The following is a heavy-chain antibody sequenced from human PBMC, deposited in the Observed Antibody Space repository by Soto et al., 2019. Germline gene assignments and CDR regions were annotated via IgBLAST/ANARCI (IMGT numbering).Heavy chain of an antibody. Sequence: PSETLSLTCTVSGGSISSGDYYWSWIRQPPGKGLEWIGYIYYSGSTYYNPSLKSRVTISVDTSKNQFSLKLSSVTAADTAVYYCARGGITIFGVVSGYYYYGMDVWGQGTTVTVSS. CDR1: GGSISSGDYY. D-gene: IGHD3-3*01. CDR2: IYYSGST. CDR3: ARGGITIFGVVSGYYYYGMDV. J-gene: IGHJ6*02. V-gene: IGHV4-30-4*01.